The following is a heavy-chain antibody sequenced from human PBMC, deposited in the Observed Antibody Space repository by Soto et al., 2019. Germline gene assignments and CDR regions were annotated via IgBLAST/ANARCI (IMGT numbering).Heavy chain of an antibody. D-gene: IGHD6-13*01. CDR1: GYTFTSYA. CDR2: INTAKDNT. J-gene: IGHJ4*02. V-gene: IGHV1-3*04. CDR3: ARGSSWSYFDY. Sequence: QVQLVQSGAEVKKPGASVKVSCKASGYTFTSYAIHWLRQAPGQRLEWMGWINTAKDNTRYSEKFQGRDTITRDTSARIVYMELSSLRSEDTAVYYCARGSSWSYFDYWGQGTLVTVSS.